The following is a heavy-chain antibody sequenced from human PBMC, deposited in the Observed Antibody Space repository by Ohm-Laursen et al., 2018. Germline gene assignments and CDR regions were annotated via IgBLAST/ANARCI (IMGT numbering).Heavy chain of an antibody. V-gene: IGHV3-74*01. CDR3: ARGSLNGLDA. CDR2: ADSGGSAT. J-gene: IGHJ6*02. Sequence: GSLRLSCAASGFTFSTYPIHWVRQGPGKGVVWVSRADSGGSATSYADSVKGRFTISRDNAKNTLYLQMNSLRAEDTAVYYCARGSLNGLDAWGQGTTVTVSS. CDR1: GFTFSTYP. D-gene: IGHD3-16*01.